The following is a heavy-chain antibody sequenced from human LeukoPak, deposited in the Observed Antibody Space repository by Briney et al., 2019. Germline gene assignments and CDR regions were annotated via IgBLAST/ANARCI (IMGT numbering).Heavy chain of an antibody. CDR3: ARSGYSYGADSFDI. D-gene: IGHD5-18*01. CDR2: IYYSGST. CDR1: GGSISSYY. V-gene: IGHV4-59*01. Sequence: SETLSLTCTVSGGSISSYYWSWIRQPPGKGLEWIGYIYYSGSTNYNPSLKSRVTISVDTSKNQFSLKLSSVTAADTAVYYCARSGYSYGADSFDIWGQGTMVTVSS. J-gene: IGHJ3*02.